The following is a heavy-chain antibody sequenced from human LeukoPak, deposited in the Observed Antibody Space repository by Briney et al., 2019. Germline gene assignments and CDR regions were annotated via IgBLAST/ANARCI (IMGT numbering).Heavy chain of an antibody. CDR2: IIPIFGTA. CDR1: GGTFSSYA. CDR3: ASESPAAIPPRSDY. D-gene: IGHD2-2*02. Sequence: VASVKVSXKVSGGTFSSYAISWVRQAPGQGLEWMGGIIPIFGTANYAQKFQGRVTITADESTSTAYMELSSLRSEDTAVYYCASESPAAIPPRSDYWGQGTLVTVSS. V-gene: IGHV1-69*01. J-gene: IGHJ4*02.